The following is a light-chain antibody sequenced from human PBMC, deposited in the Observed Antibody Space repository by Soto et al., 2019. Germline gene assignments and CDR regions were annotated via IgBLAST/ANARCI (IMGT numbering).Light chain of an antibody. CDR1: QSLLHGNGYNY. Sequence: DLVLTQSPLSLPVTPGEPASISCRSSQSLLHGNGYNYLEWYLQRPGQPPQLLIYLGSTRASGVPDRFSGSGSGTDFTLKISRVEAEDVGLYYCMQGLQMPFTFGPGTKVDIK. J-gene: IGKJ3*01. CDR2: LGS. V-gene: IGKV2-28*01. CDR3: MQGLQMPFT.